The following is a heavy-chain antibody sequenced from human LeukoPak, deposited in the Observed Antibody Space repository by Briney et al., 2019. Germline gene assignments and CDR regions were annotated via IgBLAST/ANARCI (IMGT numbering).Heavy chain of an antibody. CDR1: GGSISSYY. Sequence: PSETLSLTCTVSGGSISSYYWSWIRQPPGKGLEWIGYIYTSGSTNYNPSLKSRVTISVDTSKNQFSLKLSSVTAADTAVYYCARLGWDSGSYTRSWFDPWGQGTLVTVSS. CDR2: IYTSGST. CDR3: ARLGWDSGSYTRSWFDP. J-gene: IGHJ5*02. V-gene: IGHV4-4*09. D-gene: IGHD1-26*01.